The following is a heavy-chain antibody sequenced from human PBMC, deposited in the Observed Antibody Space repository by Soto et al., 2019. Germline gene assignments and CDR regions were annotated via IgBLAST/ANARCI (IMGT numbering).Heavy chain of an antibody. D-gene: IGHD4-17*01. V-gene: IGHV4-39*01. CDR3: ARHDYGDYVGY. J-gene: IGHJ4*02. Sequence: QLQLQESGPGLVKPSETLSLTCTVSGVFISSSSYYWGWIRQLPGKGLEWIGSIYYSWSTYYHPSLTSLGTISVDTSKNQFSLKLSSVTAADTAVYYCARHDYGDYVGYWGQGTLVTVSS. CDR2: IYYSWST. CDR1: GVFISSSSYY.